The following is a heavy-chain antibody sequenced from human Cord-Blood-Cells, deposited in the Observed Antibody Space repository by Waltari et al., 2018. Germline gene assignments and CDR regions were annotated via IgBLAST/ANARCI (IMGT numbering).Heavy chain of an antibody. CDR2: NYYSGST. V-gene: IGHV4-31*03. J-gene: IGHJ3*02. Sequence: VQLQESGPALVQPPPTLSLPCTLSVGSLSCGGSSWCCIRQHPVKGLEWIGYNYYSGSTDYNPSLKSRVTISLDTSKNQFSLKLSSVTAADTAVYYCARDPFRIAARAFDIWGQGTMVTVSS. CDR3: ARDPFRIAARAFDI. CDR1: VGSLSCGGSS. D-gene: IGHD6-6*01.